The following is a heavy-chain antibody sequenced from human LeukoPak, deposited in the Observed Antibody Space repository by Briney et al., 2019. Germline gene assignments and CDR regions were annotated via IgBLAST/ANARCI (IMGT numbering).Heavy chain of an antibody. CDR1: GYSFTSYW. Sequence: GASVKVSCKGSGYSFTSYWISWVRQMPGKGLEWMGRIDPSDSYTNYSPSFQGHVTISADKSISTAYLQWSSLKASDTAMYYCARLDDYGDYGYYYGMDVWGQGTTVTVSS. CDR3: ARLDDYGDYGYYYGMDV. CDR2: IDPSDSYT. J-gene: IGHJ6*02. D-gene: IGHD4-17*01. V-gene: IGHV5-10-1*01.